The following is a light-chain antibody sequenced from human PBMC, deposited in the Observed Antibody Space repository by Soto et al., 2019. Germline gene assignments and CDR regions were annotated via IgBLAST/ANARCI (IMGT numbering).Light chain of an antibody. V-gene: IGLV2-14*01. CDR1: SSDVGGYGY. Sequence: QSALTQPASVSGSPGQSITISCTGTSSDVGGYGYVSWYQQQPGKAPKLIIYEVTNRPSGISDRFSGFKSANTAYLTISGVQPEDEADYHCSSYTTIKTVVFGGGTKLTVL. J-gene: IGLJ2*01. CDR3: SSYTTIKTVV. CDR2: EVT.